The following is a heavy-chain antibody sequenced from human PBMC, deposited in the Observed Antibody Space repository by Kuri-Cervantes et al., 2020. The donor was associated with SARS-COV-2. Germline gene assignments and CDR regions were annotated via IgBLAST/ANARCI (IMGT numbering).Heavy chain of an antibody. D-gene: IGHD1-26*01. CDR2: ISAYNGNT. V-gene: IGHV1-18*01. CDR1: GGTFSSAI. Sequence: ASVKVSCKASGGTFSSAIISWVRQAPGQGLEWMGWISAYNGNTNYAQKLQGRVTMTTDTSTSTAYMELRSLRSDDTAVYYCTRDGGGSYFWFDPWGQGTLVTVSS. CDR3: TRDGGGSYFWFDP. J-gene: IGHJ5*02.